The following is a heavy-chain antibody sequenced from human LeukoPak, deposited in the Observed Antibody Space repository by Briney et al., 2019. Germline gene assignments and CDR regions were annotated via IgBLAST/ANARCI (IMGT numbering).Heavy chain of an antibody. V-gene: IGHV1-69*13. CDR2: IIPMFGTT. CDR1: GGTFSSYP. D-gene: IGHD4-11*01. Sequence: SVKVSCKASGGTFSSYPISWVRQAPGQGLAWMGGIIPMFGTTNYALKFQGRFTITADESTSTAYMELSSLKSEDTAVYYCARVTQRDSNLYGMDVWGQGTTVTVSS. J-gene: IGHJ6*02. CDR3: ARVTQRDSNLYGMDV.